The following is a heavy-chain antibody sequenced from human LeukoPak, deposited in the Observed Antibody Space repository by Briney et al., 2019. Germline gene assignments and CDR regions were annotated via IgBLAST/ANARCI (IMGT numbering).Heavy chain of an antibody. CDR2: INHSGST. CDR3: ARGLGLRWQYFDY. V-gene: IGHV4-34*01. D-gene: IGHD4-23*01. J-gene: IGHJ4*02. Sequence: SETLSLTCAVYGGSFSGYYWSWIRQPPGKGLEWIGEINHSGSTNYNPYLKSRVTISVDTSKNQFYLTLSSVTAAVTVVYYCARGLGLRWQYFDYWGQGTLVTVSS. CDR1: GGSFSGYY.